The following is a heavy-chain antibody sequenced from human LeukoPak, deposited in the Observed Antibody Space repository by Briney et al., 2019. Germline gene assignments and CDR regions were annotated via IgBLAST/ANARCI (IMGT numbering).Heavy chain of an antibody. CDR2: IYYSGST. CDR1: GGSISSGGYY. D-gene: IGHD1-26*01. CDR3: ARLLRERHWFDP. J-gene: IGHJ5*02. Sequence: SETLSLTCTVSGGSISSGGYYWSWIRQHPGKGLEWIGYIYYSGSTYYNPSLKSRVTISVDTSKNQFSLKLSSWTAADTAVYYCARLLRERHWFDPWGQGTLATVSS. V-gene: IGHV4-31*03.